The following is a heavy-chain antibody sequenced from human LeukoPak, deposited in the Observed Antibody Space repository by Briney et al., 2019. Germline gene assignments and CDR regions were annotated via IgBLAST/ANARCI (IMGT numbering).Heavy chain of an antibody. CDR1: GFTFSSYS. CDR3: AREEGCSGGSCYRVRYDY. J-gene: IGHJ4*02. CDR2: ISSSSSYI. V-gene: IGHV3-21*01. Sequence: PGGSLRLSCAASGFTFSSYSMNWVRQAPGKGLEWVSSISSSSSYIYYTDSVKGRFTISRDSAKNSLYLQMNSLRAEDTAVYYCAREEGCSGGSCYRVRYDYWGQGTLVTGSS. D-gene: IGHD2-15*01.